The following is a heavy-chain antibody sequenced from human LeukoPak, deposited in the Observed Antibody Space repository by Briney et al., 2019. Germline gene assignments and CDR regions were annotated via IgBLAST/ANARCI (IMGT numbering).Heavy chain of an antibody. J-gene: IGHJ4*02. Sequence: PGGSLKLSCAASGFTLGDFWMSWVRQAPGKGLEWVANINQVGDSLSYVTSVRGRFTISRGNAKNALFLQMSSLRAEDTAIYYCAREFVVEPKSSFDHWGQGTLVTVSS. CDR1: GFTLGDFW. CDR2: INQVGDSL. D-gene: IGHD2-21*01. V-gene: IGHV3-7*03. CDR3: AREFVVEPKSSFDH.